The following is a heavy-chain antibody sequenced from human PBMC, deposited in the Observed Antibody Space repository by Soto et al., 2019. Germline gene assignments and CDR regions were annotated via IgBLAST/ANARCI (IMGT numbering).Heavy chain of an antibody. CDR3: ARDDVLIGGGFAYMDV. CDR2: ISSSGRTT. J-gene: IGHJ6*03. CDR1: GFTFSDYY. D-gene: IGHD7-27*01. Sequence: GGSLRLSCTASGFTFSDYYMSWIRQAPGKGLEWVSYISSSGRTTYYADSVKGRFTIPRDNAKNSPYLQMNSLRAEDRAVYYYARDDVLIGGGFAYMDVWGKGTTVTVSS. V-gene: IGHV3-11*01.